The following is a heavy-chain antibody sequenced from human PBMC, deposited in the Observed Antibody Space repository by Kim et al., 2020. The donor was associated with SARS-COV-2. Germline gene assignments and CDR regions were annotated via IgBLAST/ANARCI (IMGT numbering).Heavy chain of an antibody. CDR1: GFTFSSYG. CDR3: AKRHTSAAPQYFDY. CDR2: IAASGDCT. J-gene: IGHJ4*02. D-gene: IGHD2-2*01. V-gene: IGHV3-23*01. Sequence: GGSLRLSCAASGFTFSSYGMTWVRQAPGKGLEWVAAIAASGDCTFYADSVKGRFTISRDSSKNTLFLQMNSLTAEDTAVYYCAKRHTSAAPQYFDYWGQGTLVTVSS.